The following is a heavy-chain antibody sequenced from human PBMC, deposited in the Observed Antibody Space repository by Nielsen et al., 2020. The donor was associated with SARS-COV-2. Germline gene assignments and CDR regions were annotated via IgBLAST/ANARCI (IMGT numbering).Heavy chain of an antibody. CDR3: ARKWLTDDAFDI. D-gene: IGHD3-22*01. CDR1: GFTFSDYY. CDR2: ISSSSSYT. J-gene: IGHJ3*02. Sequence: GESLKISCAASGFTFSDYYMSWIRQAPGKGLEWVSYISSSSSYTNYADSVKGRFTISRDNAKNSLYLQMNSLRAEDTAVYYCARKWLTDDAFDIWGQGTMVTVSS. V-gene: IGHV3-11*03.